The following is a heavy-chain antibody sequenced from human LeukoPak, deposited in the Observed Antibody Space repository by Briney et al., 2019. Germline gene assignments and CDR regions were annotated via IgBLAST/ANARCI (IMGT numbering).Heavy chain of an antibody. CDR1: GFTFSSYS. CDR3: ARGSEGVLAFGY. CDR2: ISGSSTTI. V-gene: IGHV3-48*01. D-gene: IGHD2-8*02. J-gene: IGHJ4*02. Sequence: PGGSLRLSCAASGFTFSSYSMNWVRQAPGKGLEWVSYISGSSTTIYYTDSVKGRFTIFRDNAKNSLYLQMNSLRAEDTAVYYCARGSEGVLAFGYWGQGTLVTVSS.